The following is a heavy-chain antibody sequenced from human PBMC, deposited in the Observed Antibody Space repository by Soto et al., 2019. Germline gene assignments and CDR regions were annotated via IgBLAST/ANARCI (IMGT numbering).Heavy chain of an antibody. Sequence: QLQLQGSGPGLVKPSETLSLSCTVSGDSISSCCFHWGWIRQPPGKGLEWIGTIYYSGSTDYNPSLKSRVTISADTSKNQFSLKLSSVTAADTAVYYCARHGYVNTARVLHRVFDYWGQGTLVTVSS. CDR1: GDSISSCCFH. J-gene: IGHJ4*02. CDR2: IYYSGST. D-gene: IGHD6-13*01. V-gene: IGHV4-39*01. CDR3: ARHGYVNTARVLHRVFDY.